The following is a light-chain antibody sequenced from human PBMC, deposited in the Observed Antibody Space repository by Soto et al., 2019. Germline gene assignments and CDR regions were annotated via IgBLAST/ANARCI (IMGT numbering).Light chain of an antibody. CDR1: SEDVRGYNY. CDR3: SSYTSSNTLV. V-gene: IGLV2-14*01. Sequence: QSVLTQPASVSGSPGQSITISCSGTSEDVRGYNYVSWYQHHPGKAPKLMIYEVTNRPSGLSNRFSGSESGSTASLTISGLQAEDEADYYCSSYTSSNTLVFGTGTKVTVL. CDR2: EVT. J-gene: IGLJ1*01.